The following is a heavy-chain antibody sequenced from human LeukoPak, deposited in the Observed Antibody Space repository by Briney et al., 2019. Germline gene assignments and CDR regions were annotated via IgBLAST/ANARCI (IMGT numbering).Heavy chain of an antibody. Sequence: PGGSLRLSCAASGFTVSSNYLSWVRQAPGKGLEWVSVIYSGGSTYYADSVKGRFTISRDNSENTLYLQMNSLRAEDTALYYCAKSPTVDAAFDIWGQGTMVTVSS. CDR2: IYSGGST. D-gene: IGHD4-23*01. J-gene: IGHJ3*02. CDR3: AKSPTVDAAFDI. V-gene: IGHV3-53*01. CDR1: GFTVSSNY.